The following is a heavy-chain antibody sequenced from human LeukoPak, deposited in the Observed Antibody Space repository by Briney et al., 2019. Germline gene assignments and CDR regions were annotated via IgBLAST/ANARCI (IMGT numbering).Heavy chain of an antibody. CDR2: IKEDGSEK. CDR1: GFTFSSYW. D-gene: IGHD3-22*01. CDR3: ARVHTLYYDSSGLDY. V-gene: IGHV3-7*01. J-gene: IGHJ4*02. Sequence: GGSLRLSCVASGFTFSSYWMSWVRQAPGRGLEWVANIKEDGSEKYYVDSVKGRFTISRDNAKNSLYLQMNSLRAEDTAVYYCARVHTLYYDSSGLDYWGQGTLVTVSS.